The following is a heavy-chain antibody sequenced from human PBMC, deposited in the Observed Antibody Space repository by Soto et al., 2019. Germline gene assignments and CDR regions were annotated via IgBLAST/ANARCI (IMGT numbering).Heavy chain of an antibody. V-gene: IGHV3-30-3*01. CDR2: ISYDGSET. D-gene: IGHD6-19*01. CDR3: ARPAVAFYYNGMDV. Sequence: QAGGSLRLSCVASGFTFSTYAMQWVRQTPGKGLDWVALISYDGSETDYADSVQGRFTISRDNPKNTLFLQMNSLRAEDTALYYCARPAVAFYYNGMDVWCQGTTVTVSS. J-gene: IGHJ6*02. CDR1: GFTFSTYA.